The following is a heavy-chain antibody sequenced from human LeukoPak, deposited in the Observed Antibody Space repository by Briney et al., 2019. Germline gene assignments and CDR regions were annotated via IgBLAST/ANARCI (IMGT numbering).Heavy chain of an antibody. CDR3: ARVNVDTAMVN. CDR1: GGSVSSYY. D-gene: IGHD5-18*01. CDR2: IYYSGST. Sequence: SETLSLTCTVSGGSVSSYYWSWIRQPPGKGLEWIGYIYYSGSTNYNPSLKSRVTISVDTSKNQFSLKLSSVTAADTAVYYCARVNVDTAMVNWGQGTLVTVSS. J-gene: IGHJ4*02. V-gene: IGHV4-59*02.